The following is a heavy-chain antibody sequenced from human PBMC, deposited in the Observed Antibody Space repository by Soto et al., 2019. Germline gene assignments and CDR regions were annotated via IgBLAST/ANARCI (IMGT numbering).Heavy chain of an antibody. V-gene: IGHV1-18*01. CDR3: ARGGCYYGYYYYYYYIAV. Sequence: ASVKVSCKASGYTFTSYGISWVRQAPGQGLEWMGWISAYNGNTNYAQKLQGRVTMTTDTSTSTAYMELRSLRSDDTAVYYCARGGCYYGYYYYYYYIAVRGKGTTVTVSS. CDR1: GYTFTSYG. D-gene: IGHD3-22*01. CDR2: ISAYNGNT. J-gene: IGHJ6*03.